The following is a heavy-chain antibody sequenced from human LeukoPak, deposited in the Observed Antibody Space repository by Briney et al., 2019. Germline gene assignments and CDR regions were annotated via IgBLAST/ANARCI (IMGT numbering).Heavy chain of an antibody. CDR2: ISYDGSNK. CDR1: GFTFSSYG. CDR3: AREGNSAAGTWDYFDY. D-gene: IGHD6-13*01. J-gene: IGHJ4*02. Sequence: GWSLRLSCAASGFTFSSYGMHWVRQAPGKGLEWVAVISYDGSNKYYADSVKGRFTISRDNSKNTLYLQMNSLRAEDTAVYYCAREGNSAAGTWDYFDYWGQGTLVTVSS. V-gene: IGHV3-30*03.